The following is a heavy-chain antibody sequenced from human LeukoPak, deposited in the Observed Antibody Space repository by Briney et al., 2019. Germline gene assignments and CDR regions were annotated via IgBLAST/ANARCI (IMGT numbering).Heavy chain of an antibody. D-gene: IGHD3-10*01. V-gene: IGHV3-9*01. CDR3: AKGLWFGELLSPFDY. CDR2: SSWNSGSI. J-gene: IGHJ4*02. Sequence: PGRSLRLSCAASGFTFDDYAMHWVRQAPGKGLERVSGSSWNSGSIGYADSVKGRFTISRDSAKNSLYLQMNSLRAEDTALYYCAKGLWFGELLSPFDYWGQGTLVTVSS. CDR1: GFTFDDYA.